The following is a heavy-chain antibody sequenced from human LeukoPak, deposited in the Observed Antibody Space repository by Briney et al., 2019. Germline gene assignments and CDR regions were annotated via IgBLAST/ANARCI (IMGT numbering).Heavy chain of an antibody. CDR2: INPNSGGT. CDR1: GYTFTGYY. CDR3: ARDTVFGVVIMRCDAFDI. V-gene: IGHV1-2*02. J-gene: IGHJ3*02. D-gene: IGHD3-3*01. Sequence: SSVKVSCTASGYTFTGYYMHWVRQAPVQGFEWMGWINPNSGGTNYAQKFQGRVTMTRDTSISTAYMELSRLRSDDTAVYYCARDTVFGVVIMRCDAFDIWGQGTMVTVSS.